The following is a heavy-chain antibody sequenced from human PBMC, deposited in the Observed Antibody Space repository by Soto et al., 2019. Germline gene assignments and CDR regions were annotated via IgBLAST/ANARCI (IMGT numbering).Heavy chain of an antibody. J-gene: IGHJ4*02. CDR1: GYAFSDHG. Sequence: QVCLVLSGDELKKPGASMKVSCKASGYAFSDHGISWVRQAPGQGLEWIGWISAYNGNTNYAQKFQGRVTVTTDASTATAYMEVRSLTSDDTAVYYCARDHRYSSSFFDSWSQGTLITVSS. V-gene: IGHV1-18*04. CDR2: ISAYNGNT. D-gene: IGHD6-6*01. CDR3: ARDHRYSSSFFDS.